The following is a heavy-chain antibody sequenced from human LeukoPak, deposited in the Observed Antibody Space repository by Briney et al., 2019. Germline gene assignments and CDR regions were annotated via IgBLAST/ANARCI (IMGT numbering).Heavy chain of an antibody. CDR2: IRDDGSNK. V-gene: IGHV3-30*02. CDR1: GFTVSSYG. D-gene: IGHD3-22*01. CDR3: AKDRRYYDRSSYYSHDGFNL. J-gene: IGHJ3*01. Sequence: GGSLRLSCAASGFTVSSYGMHWVRQAPGKGLESVAFIRDDGSNKYYAESVKARFTISRDNSKNTLYLQMNSLRAEDTAVYYCAKDRRYYDRSSYYSHDGFNLCGQGKMVTVSS.